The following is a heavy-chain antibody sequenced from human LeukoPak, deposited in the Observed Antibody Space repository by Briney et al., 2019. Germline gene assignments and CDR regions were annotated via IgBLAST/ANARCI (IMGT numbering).Heavy chain of an antibody. V-gene: IGHV4-4*07. CDR2: IYTSGST. J-gene: IGHJ4*02. CDR3: ARDLDSYSGTGYPYSSGWYLDY. CDR1: GGSISSYY. Sequence: KPSETLSLTCTVSGGSISSYYWSWIRQPAGKGLEWIGRIYTSGSTNYNPSLKSRVTMSVDTSKNQFSLKLSSVTAADTAVYYCARDLDSYSGTGYPYSSGWYLDYWGQGTLVTVSS. D-gene: IGHD6-19*01.